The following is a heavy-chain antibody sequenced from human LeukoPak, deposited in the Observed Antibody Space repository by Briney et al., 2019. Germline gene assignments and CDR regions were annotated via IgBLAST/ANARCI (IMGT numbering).Heavy chain of an antibody. CDR3: AGTMVRGVIISLGAFDI. Sequence: ASVKVSCKASGYTFTTYEIYWVRQATGQGLEWVGWMSPNSGNTVYAQKFQGRVTITADESTSTAYMELSSLRSEDTAVYYCAGTMVRGVIISLGAFDIWGQGTMVTVSS. V-gene: IGHV1-8*03. CDR2: MSPNSGNT. CDR1: GYTFTTYE. J-gene: IGHJ3*02. D-gene: IGHD3-10*01.